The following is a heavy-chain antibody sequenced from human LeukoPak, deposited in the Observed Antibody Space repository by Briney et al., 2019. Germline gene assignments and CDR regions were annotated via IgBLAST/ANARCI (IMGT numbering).Heavy chain of an antibody. CDR3: ARTYCSSTSCFWFDP. Sequence: GGSQRLSCTASGFPFSSYAMHWVRQAPGKPLECVAVISYDGSNKYYAVSVKGRFTISRDNSKNTLYLQMNSLRAEDTAVYYCARTYCSSTSCFWFDPWGQGTLVTVSS. V-gene: IGHV3-30-3*01. CDR1: GFPFSSYA. J-gene: IGHJ5*02. D-gene: IGHD2-2*01. CDR2: ISYDGSNK.